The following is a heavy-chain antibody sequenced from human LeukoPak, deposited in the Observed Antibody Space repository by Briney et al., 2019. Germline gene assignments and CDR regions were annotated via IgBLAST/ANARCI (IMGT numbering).Heavy chain of an antibody. CDR3: AKDYGANFFYFDS. CDR2: ISRDGKNA. J-gene: IGHJ4*02. CDR1: GFTFDDYA. Sequence: GGSLRLSCAASGFTFDDYAMHWVRQGPGKGLEWVSLISRDGKNAYYADSVKGRFTISRDNIKNSLYLQMNSLRTEDTALYFCAKDYGANFFYFDSWGQGNLVTVSS. D-gene: IGHD4/OR15-4a*01. V-gene: IGHV3-43D*03.